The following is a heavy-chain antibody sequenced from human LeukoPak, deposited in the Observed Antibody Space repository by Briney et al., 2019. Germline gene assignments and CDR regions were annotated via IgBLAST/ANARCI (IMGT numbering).Heavy chain of an antibody. CDR2: ISGSGANT. CDR1: GFTFSSYA. CDR3: AKDLRSGSYTHYFDY. V-gene: IGHV3-23*01. D-gene: IGHD3-10*01. Sequence: GGSLRLSCAASGFTFSSYAMSWVRQAPGKGLEWVSAISGSGANTYYADSVKGRFTISRDTSRNPLYLQMNSLRAEDTAVYYCAKDLRSGSYTHYFDYWGQGTLVRVSS. J-gene: IGHJ4*02.